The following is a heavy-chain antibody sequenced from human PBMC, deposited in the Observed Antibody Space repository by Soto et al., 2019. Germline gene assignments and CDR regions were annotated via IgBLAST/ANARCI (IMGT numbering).Heavy chain of an antibody. CDR2: IWYDGSKR. CDR3: ARDRDAHSFFFEY. CDR1: GFTFSSYG. Sequence: PGGSLRLSCAASGFTFSSYGMHWVRQAPGKGLEWVAGIWYDGSKRYYADSVKGRLTISRDDSKNTLYLQMNSLRAEDTAIYYCARDRDAHSFFFEYWGQGTLVTVSS. D-gene: IGHD1-26*01. V-gene: IGHV3-33*01. J-gene: IGHJ4*02.